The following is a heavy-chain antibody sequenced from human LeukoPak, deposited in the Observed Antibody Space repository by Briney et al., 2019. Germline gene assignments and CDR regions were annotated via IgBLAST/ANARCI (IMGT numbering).Heavy chain of an antibody. CDR3: AKDKGPNSNYFDY. D-gene: IGHD2/OR15-2a*01. CDR2: IKEDGSEK. V-gene: IGHV3-7*03. J-gene: IGHJ4*02. Sequence: GGSLRLSCAASGFTFSSYWMSWARQAPEKRLEWVATIKEDGSEKYYVDSVKGRFTISRDNAKNSLYLQMNSLRVEDTALYYCAKDKGPNSNYFDYWGQGTVVTVSS. CDR1: GFTFSSYW.